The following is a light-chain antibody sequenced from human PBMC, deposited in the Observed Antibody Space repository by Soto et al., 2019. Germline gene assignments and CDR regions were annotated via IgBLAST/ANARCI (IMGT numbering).Light chain of an antibody. CDR2: DGS. Sequence: SYELTQPPSVSVAPGQTARITCGGNHIGNKRVHWYQQKPGQAPVLVVYDGSDRPSGIPERFSGSNSGNTATLTISRVEAGDEADYYCQVWDSSSDHVVFGGGTQLTVL. CDR3: QVWDSSSDHVV. J-gene: IGLJ2*01. CDR1: HIGNKR. V-gene: IGLV3-21*02.